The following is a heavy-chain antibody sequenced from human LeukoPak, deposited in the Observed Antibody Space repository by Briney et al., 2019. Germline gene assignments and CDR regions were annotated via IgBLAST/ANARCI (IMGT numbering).Heavy chain of an antibody. J-gene: IGHJ5*02. V-gene: IGHV3-21*05. Sequence: PGGSLRLSCAASGFTFSSYGMHWVRQAPGKGLEGVSYISSSSSYIYYADSVKGRFTISRDNAKNSLYLQMNSLRAEDTAVYYCARKVTRKYNWFDPWGQGTLVTVSS. CDR3: ARKVTRKYNWFDP. CDR2: ISSSSSYI. D-gene: IGHD1-14*01. CDR1: GFTFSSYG.